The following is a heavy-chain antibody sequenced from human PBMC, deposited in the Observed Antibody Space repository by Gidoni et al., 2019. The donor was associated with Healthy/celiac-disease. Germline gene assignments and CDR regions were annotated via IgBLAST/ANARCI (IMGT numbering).Heavy chain of an antibody. J-gene: IGHJ4*02. CDR1: GCTLYGDA. Sequence: EVQLVESGGGLVQPGRSLRLSCAASGCTLYGDAMHRVQQSPGKGLEWVSCISWNSGSIGYADSVKGRFTITRDNAKNSLYLQINSLRAEDTSLYYCAKENQAARRGMWVDYWGQGTLVTVSS. CDR2: ISWNSGSI. D-gene: IGHD6-6*01. CDR3: AKENQAARRGMWVDY. V-gene: IGHV3-9*01.